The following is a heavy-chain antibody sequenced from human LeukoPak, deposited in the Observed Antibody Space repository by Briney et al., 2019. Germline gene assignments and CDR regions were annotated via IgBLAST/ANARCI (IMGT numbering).Heavy chain of an antibody. D-gene: IGHD4-23*01. CDR3: ARDNYGGNPDLGY. J-gene: IGHJ4*02. CDR1: GYFFPSYG. Sequence: ASVKVSCKASGYFFPSYGINWVRQAPGQGLEWMGWVSGSNGHANYGKKFQGRVTMTTETSTSAAYMELRSLRSDDTAVYYCARDNYGGNPDLGYWGQGTLVTVSS. V-gene: IGHV1-18*01. CDR2: VSGSNGHA.